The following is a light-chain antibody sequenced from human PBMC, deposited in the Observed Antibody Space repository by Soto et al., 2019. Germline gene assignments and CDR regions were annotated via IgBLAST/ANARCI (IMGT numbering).Light chain of an antibody. V-gene: IGLV3-1*01. CDR2: RHS. Sequence: SYELTQPPSVSVSPGQTASITCSGDKLGDKYTCWYQQKPGQSPVLVIYRHSQRPSGIPERFSGSNSGNTATLTISGTQAMDEADYYCQAWDSSTDVVFGGGTKVTVL. CDR1: KLGDKY. J-gene: IGLJ2*01. CDR3: QAWDSSTDVV.